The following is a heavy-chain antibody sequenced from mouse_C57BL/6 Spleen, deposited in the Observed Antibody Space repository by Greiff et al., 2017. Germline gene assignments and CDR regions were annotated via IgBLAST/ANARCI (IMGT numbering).Heavy chain of an antibody. V-gene: IGHV1-19*01. CDR3: ARLLSPLYAMDY. J-gene: IGHJ4*01. D-gene: IGHD2-1*01. CDR1: GYTFTDYY. CDR2: INPYNGGT. Sequence: VQLQQSGPVLVKPGASVKMSCKASGYTFTDYYMNWVKQSHGKSLEWIGVINPYNGGTSYNQKFKGKATLTVDKSSSTAYMELNSLTSEDSAVYYCARLLSPLYAMDYWGQGTSVTVSS.